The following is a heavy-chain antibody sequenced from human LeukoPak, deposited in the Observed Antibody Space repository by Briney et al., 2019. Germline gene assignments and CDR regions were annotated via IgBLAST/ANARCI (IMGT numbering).Heavy chain of an antibody. CDR1: GYTFTGYY. CDR2: INPNSGGT. CDR3: ARDMGSGRSHHFDY. Sequence: ASVKVSCKASGYTFTGYYMHWVRQAPGQGLEWMGRINPNSGGTNYAQKFQGRVTMTRDTSISTAYMELSRLRSDDTAVYYCARDMGSGRSHHFDYWGQGTLVTVSS. V-gene: IGHV1-2*06. D-gene: IGHD3-10*01. J-gene: IGHJ4*02.